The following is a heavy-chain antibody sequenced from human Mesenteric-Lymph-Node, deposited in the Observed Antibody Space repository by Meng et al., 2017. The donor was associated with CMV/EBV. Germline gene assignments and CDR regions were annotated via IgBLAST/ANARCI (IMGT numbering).Heavy chain of an antibody. Sequence: SETLSLTCTVSGGSISSSSYYWGWIRQPPGKGLEWIGSIYYSGSTYYNPSLKSRVTISVDTSKNQFSLKLSSVTAADTAVYYCARAGNSLSGYDFYFDYWGQGTLVTVSS. V-gene: IGHV4-39*07. CDR1: GGSISSSSYY. CDR3: ARAGNSLSGYDFYFDY. J-gene: IGHJ4*02. D-gene: IGHD5-12*01. CDR2: IYYSGST.